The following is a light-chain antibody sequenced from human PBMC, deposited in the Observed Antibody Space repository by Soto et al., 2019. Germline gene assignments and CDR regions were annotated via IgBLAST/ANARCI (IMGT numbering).Light chain of an antibody. CDR1: QSVGGS. Sequence: ETVLTQSPGTRSLSPGERATLSCRASQSVGGSLAWYQQRPGQAPRLLVYHTSTRATGIPARFSGSGSGTEFTLTISSLQSEDFAVYYCQQYNNWPPWTFGQGTKVDIK. CDR2: HTS. V-gene: IGKV3-15*01. J-gene: IGKJ1*01. CDR3: QQYNNWPPWT.